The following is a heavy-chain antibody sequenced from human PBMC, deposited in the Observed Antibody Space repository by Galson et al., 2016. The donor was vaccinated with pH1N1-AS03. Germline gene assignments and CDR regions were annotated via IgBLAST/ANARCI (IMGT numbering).Heavy chain of an antibody. CDR2: IYPGVNA. J-gene: IGHJ5*02. V-gene: IGHV4-38-2*02. Sequence: LSLTCTVSGYSITTGHYWGWIRQPPGKGLEWIGSIYPGVNADYHPSLKSRVTMSVDTSKNQFSLKLSSVTAADTVVDSCARSPRVISVAGTFPSRFDPWGQGTLVTVSS. CDR1: GYSITTGHY. D-gene: IGHD6-19*01. CDR3: ARSPRVISVAGTFPSRFDP.